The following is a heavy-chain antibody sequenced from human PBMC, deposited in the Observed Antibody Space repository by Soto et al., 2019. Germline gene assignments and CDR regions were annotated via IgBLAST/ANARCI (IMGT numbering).Heavy chain of an antibody. D-gene: IGHD6-13*01. J-gene: IGHJ4*02. Sequence: SETLSLTCAVYGGSFSGYYWSWIRQPPGKGLEWIGEINHSGSTNYNPSLKSRVTISVDTSKNQFSLKLSSVTAADTAVYYCARGNGIASRPADYWGQGTLVTVSS. CDR1: GGSFSGYY. CDR2: INHSGST. V-gene: IGHV4-34*01. CDR3: ARGNGIASRPADY.